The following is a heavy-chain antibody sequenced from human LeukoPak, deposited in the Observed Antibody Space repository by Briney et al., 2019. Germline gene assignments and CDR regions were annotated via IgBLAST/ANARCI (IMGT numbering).Heavy chain of an antibody. Sequence: ASVKVSCKASGYTFTGYHMHWLRQAPGQGLEWMGWINPESGDTNYAQNFQARVTMTRDRFINTAYMELQSLRSDDTAVYYCAREDHSSGWYRGGWFDPWGQGTLVTVPS. CDR2: INPESGDT. CDR3: AREDHSSGWYRGGWFDP. J-gene: IGHJ5*02. D-gene: IGHD6-19*01. V-gene: IGHV1-2*02. CDR1: GYTFTGYH.